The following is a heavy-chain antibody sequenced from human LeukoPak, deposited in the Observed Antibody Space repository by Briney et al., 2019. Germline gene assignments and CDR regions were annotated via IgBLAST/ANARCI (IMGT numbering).Heavy chain of an antibody. CDR3: AREAIAAPYPDY. D-gene: IGHD6-13*01. CDR2: IYHSGST. J-gene: IGHJ4*02. CDR1: GGSISSGGYY. Sequence: PSETLSLTCTVSGGSISSGGYYWSWIRQPPGKGLEWIGYIYHSGSTYYNPSLKSRVTISVDRSKNQFSLKLSSVTAADTAVYYCAREAIAAPYPDYWGRGTLVTVSS. V-gene: IGHV4-30-2*01.